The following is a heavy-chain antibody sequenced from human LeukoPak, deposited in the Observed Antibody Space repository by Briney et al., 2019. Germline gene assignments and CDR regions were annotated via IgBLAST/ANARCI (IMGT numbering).Heavy chain of an antibody. CDR2: IYSGGST. CDR3: ARTRGSHPSPFDS. V-gene: IGHV3-53*01. J-gene: IGHJ4*02. CDR1: GFTFSSYG. Sequence: GGTLRLSCAAHGFTFSSYGMSWVRQAPGKGLECVSVIYSGGSTYSADSVKGRFTISRDNSRNMVYLQMSSLRAEDTAVYYCARTRGSHPSPFDSWGQGTLVTVSS. D-gene: IGHD3-10*01.